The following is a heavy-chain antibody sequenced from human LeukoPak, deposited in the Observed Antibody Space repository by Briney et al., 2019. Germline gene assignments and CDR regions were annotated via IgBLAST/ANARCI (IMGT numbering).Heavy chain of an antibody. CDR2: ISSSSSYI. Sequence: GGSLRLSCAASGFTVSSNYMSWVRQAPGKGLEWVSSISSSSSYIYYADSVKGRFTISRDNAKNSLYLQMNSLRAEDTAVYYCARDRDGGAFDYWGQGTLVTVSS. V-gene: IGHV3-21*01. CDR1: GFTVSSNY. D-gene: IGHD5-24*01. CDR3: ARDRDGGAFDY. J-gene: IGHJ4*02.